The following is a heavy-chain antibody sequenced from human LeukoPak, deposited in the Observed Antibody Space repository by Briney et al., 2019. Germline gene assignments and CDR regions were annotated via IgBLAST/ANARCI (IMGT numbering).Heavy chain of an antibody. CDR2: IKLDGSEK. D-gene: IGHD3-9*01. V-gene: IGHV3-7*01. J-gene: IGHJ3*02. Sequence: GGSLRLSSAASGFTFSSYWMSWVRQAPGKGLEWVATIKLDGSEKYYVDSVKGRFTISRDNAKNALYLQMNSRRAEDTAVYYGARDRSDILTCYNDAFDIWGQGTMVTVSS. CDR1: GFTFSSYW. CDR3: ARDRSDILTCYNDAFDI.